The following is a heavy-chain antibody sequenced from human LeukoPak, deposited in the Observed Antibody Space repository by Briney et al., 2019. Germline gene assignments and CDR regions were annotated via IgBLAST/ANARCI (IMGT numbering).Heavy chain of an antibody. V-gene: IGHV4-34*01. CDR3: ARSKDILTGYCFDY. Sequence: SETLSLTCAVYGGSFSGYYWSWIRQPPGKGLEWIGEINHSGSTNYNPSLKSRVTISVDTSKNQFSLKLSSVTAADTAVYYCARSKDILTGYCFDYWGQGTLVTVSS. J-gene: IGHJ4*02. D-gene: IGHD3-9*01. CDR1: GGSFSGYY. CDR2: INHSGST.